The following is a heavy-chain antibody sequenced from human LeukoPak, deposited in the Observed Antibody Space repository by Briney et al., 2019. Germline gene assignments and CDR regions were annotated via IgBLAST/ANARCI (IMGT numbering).Heavy chain of an antibody. CDR1: GYSFTNYW. CDR2: IYPGDSDT. CDR3: ARPRDADSYYFDY. J-gene: IGHJ4*02. V-gene: IGHV5-51*01. Sequence: GESLKISCKGSGYSFTNYWIGWARQMPGKGLEWMGIIYPGDSDTRYSPSFQGQVTISADTSISTSYLQWSSLRASDTAMYYCARPRDADSYYFDYWGQGTLVTVSS. D-gene: IGHD5-24*01.